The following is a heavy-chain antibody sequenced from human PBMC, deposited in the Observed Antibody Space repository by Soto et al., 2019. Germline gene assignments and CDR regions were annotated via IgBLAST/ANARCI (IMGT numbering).Heavy chain of an antibody. CDR2: IYYSGST. V-gene: IGHV4-39*01. D-gene: IGHD6-13*01. J-gene: IGHJ4*02. CDR3: ARPTIAAAGTVYFDY. Sequence: PSETLSLTCTVSGGSISSSSYYWGWIRQPPGKGLEWIGSIYYSGSTYYNPSLKSRVTISVDTSKNQFSLKLSSVTAADTAVYYCARPTIAAAGTVYFDYWGQGTLVTVSS. CDR1: GGSISSSSYY.